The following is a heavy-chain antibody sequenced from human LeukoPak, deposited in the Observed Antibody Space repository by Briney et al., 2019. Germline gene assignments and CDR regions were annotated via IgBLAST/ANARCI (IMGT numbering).Heavy chain of an antibody. CDR2: VNHSGCT. CDR3: ARGREITLVRGLINYYGMDV. Sequence: KASETLSLTCAVYGVSSSGYYWNWIRQPPGKGLEWIGEVNHSGCTNYIPSLKSRVTISIDTSKNQFSLKLSSVTAADTAVYYCARGREITLVRGLINYYGMDVWGRGTTVTVSS. CDR1: GVSSSGYY. V-gene: IGHV4-34*01. D-gene: IGHD3-10*01. J-gene: IGHJ6*02.